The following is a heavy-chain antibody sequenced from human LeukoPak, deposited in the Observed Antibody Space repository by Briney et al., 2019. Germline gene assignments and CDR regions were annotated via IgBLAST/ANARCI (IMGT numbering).Heavy chain of an antibody. CDR2: IYYSGST. J-gene: IGHJ4*02. Sequence: PSETLSLTCTVSGGSISSSSYYWGWIRQPPGKGLEWIGSIYYSGSTYYNPSLKSRVTISVDTSKNQFSLKLSPVTAADTAVYYCASHSAPQWLVLFDYWGQGTLVTVSS. CDR1: GGSISSSSYY. CDR3: ASHSAPQWLVLFDY. D-gene: IGHD6-19*01. V-gene: IGHV4-39*01.